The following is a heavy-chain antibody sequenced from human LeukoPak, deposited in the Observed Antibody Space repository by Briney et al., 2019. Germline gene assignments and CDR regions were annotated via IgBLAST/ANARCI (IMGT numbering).Heavy chain of an antibody. D-gene: IGHD1-26*01. CDR1: GGSISSGSYY. CDR3: ASGEVGATTLNY. V-gene: IGHV4-61*02. CDR2: IYTSGST. J-gene: IGHJ4*02. Sequence: PSETLSLTCTVSGGSISSGSYYWSWIRQPAGKGVEWIGRIYTSGSTNYNPSLKSRVTISVDTSKNQFSLKLSSVTAADTAVYYCASGEVGATTLNYWGQGTLVTVSS.